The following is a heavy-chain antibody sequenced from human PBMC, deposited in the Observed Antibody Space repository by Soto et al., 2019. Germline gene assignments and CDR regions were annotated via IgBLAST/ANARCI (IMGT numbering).Heavy chain of an antibody. Sequence: GGSLRLSCAASGFTFGTYAMHWVRQAPGKGLEWVALISYDGSNKYYADSVKGRFTSSRDNSENTLYLQMNSLRPDDTAVYYCARGRTDYFYYGMDVWGQGTTVTVSS. J-gene: IGHJ6*02. D-gene: IGHD2-21*02. CDR3: ARGRTDYFYYGMDV. V-gene: IGHV3-30-3*01. CDR2: ISYDGSNK. CDR1: GFTFGTYA.